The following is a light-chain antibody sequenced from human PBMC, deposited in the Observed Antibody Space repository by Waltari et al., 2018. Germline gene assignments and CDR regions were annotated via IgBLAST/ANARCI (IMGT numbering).Light chain of an antibody. Sequence: QSALTQPRSVSGSPGQSVTISCTGISSEVGDFNFVSCYQQHPGEAPKLMIYDVTKRPSGVPDRLSGSKSGNTASLTISGLQAEDEANYYCCSYIGTHTNWVFGGGTKLTVL. CDR3: CSYIGTHTNWV. V-gene: IGLV2-11*01. J-gene: IGLJ3*02. CDR2: DVT. CDR1: SSEVGDFNF.